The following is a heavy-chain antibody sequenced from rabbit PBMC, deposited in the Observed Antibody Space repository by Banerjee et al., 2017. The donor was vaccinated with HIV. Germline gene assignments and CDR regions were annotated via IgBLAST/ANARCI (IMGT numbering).Heavy chain of an antibody. Sequence: QSLEESGGDLVKPGASLTLTCTASGFSFSSRYWICWVRQAPGKGLEWIACIDTGSSGSTYYASWAKGRFTISKTSSTTVTLQMTSLTAADTATYFCARGSSAYTGMGLWGPGDPGHRL. J-gene: IGHJ4*01. V-gene: IGHV1S40*01. CDR2: IDTGSSGST. CDR1: GFSFSSRYW. D-gene: IGHD8-1*01. CDR3: ARGSSAYTGMGL.